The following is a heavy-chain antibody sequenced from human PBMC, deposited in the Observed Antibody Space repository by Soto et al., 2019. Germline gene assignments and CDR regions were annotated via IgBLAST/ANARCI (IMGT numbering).Heavy chain of an antibody. D-gene: IGHD2-2*01. J-gene: IGHJ6*02. CDR1: GYSFIGYY. CDR2: INPNNGDT. Sequence: ASVKVSCKASGYSFIGYYIHWVRQAPGQGPEWLGWINPNNGDTNYAQKFQGRVTMTRDTSIGTVYMELSTLRSDDTAVYWCARDSRLVQIPSSNRYYYPGMDVWGQGTPVTVSS. V-gene: IGHV1-2*02. CDR3: ARDSRLVQIPSSNRYYYPGMDV.